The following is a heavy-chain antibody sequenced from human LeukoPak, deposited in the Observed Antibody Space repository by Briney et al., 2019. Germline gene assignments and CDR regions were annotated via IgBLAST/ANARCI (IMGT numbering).Heavy chain of an antibody. V-gene: IGHV4-39*01. D-gene: IGHD5-18*01. Sequence: PSETLSLTCTVSGGSISSSSYYWGWIRQPPGKGLEWIGSIYYSGSTYYNPSLESRVTISVDTSKNQFSLKLSSVTAADTAVYYCARQLGGYSYGYYYYYMDVWGKGTTVTVSS. CDR3: ARQLGGYSYGYYYYYMDV. CDR2: IYYSGST. J-gene: IGHJ6*03. CDR1: GGSISSSSYY.